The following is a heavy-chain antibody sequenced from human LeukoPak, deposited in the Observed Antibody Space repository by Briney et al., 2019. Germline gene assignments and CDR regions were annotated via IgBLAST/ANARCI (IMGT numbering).Heavy chain of an antibody. D-gene: IGHD3-22*01. CDR2: IYTSGST. J-gene: IGHJ4*02. CDR3: ARHPSRYYDSSGYPFDY. Sequence: SETLSLTCTVSGGSISSYYWSWIRQPAGKGLEWIGRIYTSGSTNYNPSLKSRVTMSVDTSKNQFSLKLSSVTAADTAVYYCARHPSRYYDSSGYPFDYWGQGTLVTVSS. CDR1: GGSISSYY. V-gene: IGHV4-4*07.